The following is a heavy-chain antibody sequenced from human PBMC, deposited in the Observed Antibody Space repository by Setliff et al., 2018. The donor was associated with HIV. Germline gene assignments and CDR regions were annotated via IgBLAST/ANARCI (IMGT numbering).Heavy chain of an antibody. CDR3: ARGVSQAYTYGSGAYYYFDF. Sequence: ASVKVSCKASGYTFTPYTLHWVRQAPGQRLEWVGWIATYNGNTNYAQRPQGRVTLTTDTSTRTAYMELRSLRFDDTAVYFCARGVSQAYTYGSGAYYYFDFWGLGTLVTVSS. J-gene: IGHJ4*02. D-gene: IGHD6-19*01. CDR2: IATYNGNT. V-gene: IGHV1-18*01. CDR1: GYTFTPYT.